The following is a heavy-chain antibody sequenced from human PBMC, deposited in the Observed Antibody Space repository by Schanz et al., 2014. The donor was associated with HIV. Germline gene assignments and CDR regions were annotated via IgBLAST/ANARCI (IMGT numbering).Heavy chain of an antibody. CDR3: ARDGGEV. D-gene: IGHD3-16*01. V-gene: IGHV3-30*03. Sequence: QVQLVESGGGVVQPGRSLRLSCAGSGFSFDTFGIHWVRQAPGKGLEWVAVISYDGSRKHFADSVKGRFTISRDNSKNTLYLQMKSLRAEDTAVYYCARDGGEVWGQGTTVTVSS. CDR1: GFSFDTFG. J-gene: IGHJ6*02. CDR2: ISYDGSRK.